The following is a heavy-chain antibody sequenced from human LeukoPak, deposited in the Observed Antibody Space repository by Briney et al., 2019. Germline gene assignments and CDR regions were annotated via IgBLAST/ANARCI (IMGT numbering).Heavy chain of an antibody. CDR2: IYPGDSDT. V-gene: IGHV5-51*01. J-gene: IGHJ4*02. CDR3: SRQDYYDSSGYYNFDY. Sequence: GESLKISCKGSGYSFTSYWIGWVRQMPGKGLEWMGIIYPGDSDTRYSPSFQGQVTISADKSISTAHLQWSSLKASDTAMYYCSRQDYYDSSGYYNFDYWGQGTLVTVSS. D-gene: IGHD3-22*01. CDR1: GYSFTSYW.